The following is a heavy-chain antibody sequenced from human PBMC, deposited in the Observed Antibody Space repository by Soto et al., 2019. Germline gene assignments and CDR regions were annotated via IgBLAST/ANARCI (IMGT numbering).Heavy chain of an antibody. CDR2: IYYSGST. D-gene: IGHD2-2*01. Sequence: SETLSLTCTVSGGSISSYYWSWIRQPPGKGLEWIGYIYYSGSTNYNPSLKSRVTISVDTSKNQFSLKLSSVTAADTAVYYCARVGYCSSNSCYDAFDIWGQGTMVTVSS. J-gene: IGHJ3*02. CDR3: ARVGYCSSNSCYDAFDI. CDR1: GGSISSYY. V-gene: IGHV4-59*01.